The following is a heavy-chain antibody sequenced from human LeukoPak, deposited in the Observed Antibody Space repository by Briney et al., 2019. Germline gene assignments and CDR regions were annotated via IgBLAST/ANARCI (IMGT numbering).Heavy chain of an antibody. CDR2: IYSGGST. Sequence: GGSLRLSCAASGFTVSSNYMSWVRQAPGKGLEWVSVIYSGGSTYYADSVKGRFTISRDNSKNTLYLQMNSLRAEDTAVYYCARAPRELERPFDYWGQGTLVTVSS. CDR3: ARAPRELERPFDY. D-gene: IGHD1-1*01. CDR1: GFTVSSNY. V-gene: IGHV3-53*01. J-gene: IGHJ4*02.